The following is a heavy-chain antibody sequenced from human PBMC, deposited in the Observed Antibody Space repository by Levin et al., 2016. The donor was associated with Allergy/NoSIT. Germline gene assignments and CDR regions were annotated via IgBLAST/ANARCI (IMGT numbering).Heavy chain of an antibody. V-gene: IGHV3-74*01. J-gene: IGHJ4*02. Sequence: GESLKISCAASGFTFSKYYMHWVRQAPGKGLVWVSRINNDGSITNYADSVRGRFTISRDNAKNTLYLQMNSLRVEDTAVYYCVSPSVYGGGQGTLVTVSS. CDR1: GFTFSKYY. CDR2: INNDGSIT. D-gene: IGHD5/OR15-5a*01. CDR3: VSPSVYG.